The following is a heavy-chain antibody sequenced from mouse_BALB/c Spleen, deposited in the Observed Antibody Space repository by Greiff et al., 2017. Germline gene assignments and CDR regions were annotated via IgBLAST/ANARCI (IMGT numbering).Heavy chain of an antibody. Sequence: QVQLQQSGAELMKPGASVKISCKATGYTFSSYWIEWVKQRPGHGLEWIGEILPGSGSTNYNEKFKGKATFTADTSSNTAYMQLSSLTSEDSAVYYCARWGSSLAYWGQGTLVTVSA. CDR2: ILPGSGST. CDR3: ARWGSSLAY. CDR1: GYTFSSYW. V-gene: IGHV1-9*01. D-gene: IGHD3-1*01. J-gene: IGHJ3*01.